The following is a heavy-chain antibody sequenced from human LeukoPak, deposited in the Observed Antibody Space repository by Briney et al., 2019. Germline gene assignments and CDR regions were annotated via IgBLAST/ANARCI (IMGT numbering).Heavy chain of an antibody. J-gene: IGHJ5*02. V-gene: IGHV3-23*01. CDR3: AKAHSTVIMYNWFDP. CDR1: GFTFSSYA. Sequence: GGSLRLSCAASGFTFSSYAMSWVRQAPGKGLEWVSAISCSGGITYYEDSVKGRFTISRDDSKNKLYMQMNSLRAEDTAVYYCAKAHSTVIMYNWFDPWGQGTLVTVSS. D-gene: IGHD4-17*01. CDR2: ISCSGGIT.